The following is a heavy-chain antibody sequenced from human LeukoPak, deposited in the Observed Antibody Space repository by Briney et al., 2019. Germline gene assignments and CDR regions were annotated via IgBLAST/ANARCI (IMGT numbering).Heavy chain of an antibody. D-gene: IGHD3-22*01. V-gene: IGHV4-30-4*01. CDR3: ARDDSSGYYYD. CDR1: GGSISSGDYY. J-gene: IGHJ4*02. CDR2: IYYSGST. Sequence: SQTLSLTCTVSGGSISSGDYYWSGIRQPPGKGLAWIGYIYYSGSTYYNLSLKSRVTISVDTSKNQFSLKLSSVTAADTAVYYCARDDSSGYYYDWGQATLVTVSS.